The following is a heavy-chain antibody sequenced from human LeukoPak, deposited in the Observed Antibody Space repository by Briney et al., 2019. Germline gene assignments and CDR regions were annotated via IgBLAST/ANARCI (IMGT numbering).Heavy chain of an antibody. CDR2: IYAGGST. D-gene: IGHD4-23*01. J-gene: IGHJ4*02. CDR3: ARDSRNYGGAFDY. CDR1: GLAVNIIY. Sequence: SGGSLRLSCATSGLAVNIIYMGWVRQAPGEGLEWVSVIYAGGSTYYGDSVRGRFTISRDNSVNTLHLQMNSLRAEDTAVYFCARDSRNYGGAFDYWGQGTLVTVSS. V-gene: IGHV3-53*01.